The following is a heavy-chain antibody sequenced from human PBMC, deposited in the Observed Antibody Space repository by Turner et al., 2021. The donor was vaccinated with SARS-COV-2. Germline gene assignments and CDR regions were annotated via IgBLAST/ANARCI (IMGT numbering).Heavy chain of an antibody. J-gene: IGHJ6*02. V-gene: IGHV3-66*01. CDR2: IYSGGGT. CDR1: GFTVSSNY. D-gene: IGHD3-22*01. CDR3: ASEQDSSGFVGMDV. Sequence: EVQLVESGGGLVQPGGSLRLSCAASGFTVSSNYMSWVRQAPGKGLEWVSIIYSGGGTYYADSVKGRFTISRDNSKNTLYLQMNSLRAEDTAVYYCASEQDSSGFVGMDVWGQGTTVTVSS.